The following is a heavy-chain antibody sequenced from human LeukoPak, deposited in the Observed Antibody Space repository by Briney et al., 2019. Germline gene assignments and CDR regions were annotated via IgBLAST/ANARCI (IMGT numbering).Heavy chain of an antibody. Sequence: PGGSLRLSCAASGFTFSSYSMNWVRQAPGKGLEWVSSISSSSYYIYYADSVKGRFTISRDNSKNTLYLQMNSLRAEDTAVYYCAREPLGIPPFGYWGQGTLVTVSS. J-gene: IGHJ4*02. CDR1: GFTFSSYS. CDR3: AREPLGIPPFGY. CDR2: ISSSSYYI. V-gene: IGHV3-21*01. D-gene: IGHD1-14*01.